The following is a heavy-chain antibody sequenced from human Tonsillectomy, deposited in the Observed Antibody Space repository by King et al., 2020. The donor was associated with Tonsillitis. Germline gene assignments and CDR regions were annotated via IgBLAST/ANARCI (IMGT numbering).Heavy chain of an antibody. D-gene: IGHD6-19*01. CDR3: AKSQLGCSACLPPRAFDL. J-gene: IGHJ3*01. Sequence: VQLVESGGGLVQPGGSLRLSCAASGFTFSSYAMTWVRQAPGKGLEWVSAISGSGGSTYYADSVKGRFTISRDNSKNTLYLQMNSLRAEDTAVYYCAKSQLGCSACLPPRAFDLWGQGTMLTVPS. V-gene: IGHV3-23*04. CDR2: ISGSGGST. CDR1: GFTFSSYA.